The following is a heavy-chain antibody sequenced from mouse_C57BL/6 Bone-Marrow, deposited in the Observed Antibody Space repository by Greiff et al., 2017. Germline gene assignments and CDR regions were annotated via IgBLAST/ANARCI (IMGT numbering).Heavy chain of an antibody. V-gene: IGHV5-17*01. D-gene: IGHD1-1*01. Sequence: DVMLVESGGGLVKPGGSLKLSCAASGFTFSDYGMHWVRQAPEKGLEWVAYISSGSSTIYYADTVKGQFTISRDTAKNTLFLQLTSLRSEDTDMYYCARQGGITTVVAHWYFDVWGTGTTVTVSA. CDR2: ISSGSSTI. CDR3: ARQGGITTVVAHWYFDV. J-gene: IGHJ1*03. CDR1: GFTFSDYG.